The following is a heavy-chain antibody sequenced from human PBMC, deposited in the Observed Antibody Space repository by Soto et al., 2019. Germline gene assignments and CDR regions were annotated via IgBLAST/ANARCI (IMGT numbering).Heavy chain of an antibody. D-gene: IGHD6-13*01. CDR3: ARRGSSPFFGYYYGMDV. CDR2: IYPGDSDT. Sequence: PGESLKISCKGSGYSFTSYWIGWVRQMPGKGLEWMGIIYPGDSDTRYSPSFQGQVTISADKSISTAYLQWSSLKASDTAMYYCARRGSSPFFGYYYGMDVWGQGTTVTVSS. V-gene: IGHV5-51*01. J-gene: IGHJ6*02. CDR1: GYSFTSYW.